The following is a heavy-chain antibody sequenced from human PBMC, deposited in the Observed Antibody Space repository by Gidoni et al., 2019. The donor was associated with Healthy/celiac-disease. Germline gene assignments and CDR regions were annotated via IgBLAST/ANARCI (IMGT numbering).Heavy chain of an antibody. CDR1: GSTFPSYG. J-gene: IGHJ4*02. CDR3: ARDVEVAVAGAFDY. V-gene: IGHV1-18*04. CDR2: SSAYNGNT. Sequence: QVQLVQSGAEVKTPGTSVTVSCKASGSTFPSYGISWVRQAPGQGLEWMGWSSAYNGNTNYAQKLQGRVTMTTDTATSTAYMELGSLRADDTAVYYGARDVEVAVAGAFDYWGQGTLVTVSS. D-gene: IGHD6-19*01.